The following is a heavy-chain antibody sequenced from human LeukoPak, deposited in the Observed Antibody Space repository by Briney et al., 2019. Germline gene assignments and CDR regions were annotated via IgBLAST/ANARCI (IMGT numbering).Heavy chain of an antibody. CDR2: ISAYNGNT. D-gene: IGHD3-10*01. CDR3: ARDVDGSGSWYYYYYMDV. V-gene: IGHV1-18*01. CDR1: GYTFTSYG. J-gene: IGHJ6*03. Sequence: ASVKVSCKASGYTFTSYGISWVRQAPGQGLEWMGWISAYNGNTNYAQKLQGRVTMTTDTSTSTAYMELRSLRSDDTAVYYCARDVDGSGSWYYYYYMDVWGKGTTVTVSS.